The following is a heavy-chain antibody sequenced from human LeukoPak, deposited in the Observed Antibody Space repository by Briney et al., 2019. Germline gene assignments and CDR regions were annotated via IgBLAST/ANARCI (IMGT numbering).Heavy chain of an antibody. V-gene: IGHV4-59*01. CDR3: ARVNTVTLLHNAFDI. CDR2: IYYSGST. CDR1: GGSISSYY. Sequence: SETLSLTCTVSGGSISSYYWSCIRQPPGKGLEWIGYIYYSGSTNYNPSLKSRVTISVDTSKNQFSLKLSSVTAADTAVYYCARVNTVTLLHNAFDIWGQGTMVTVSS. D-gene: IGHD4-17*01. J-gene: IGHJ3*02.